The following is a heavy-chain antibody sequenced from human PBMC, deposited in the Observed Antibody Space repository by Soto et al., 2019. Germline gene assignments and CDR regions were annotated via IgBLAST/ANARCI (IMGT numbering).Heavy chain of an antibody. Sequence: SGPTLVNPTQTLTLTCTYSGFSLTTSGAGVGWIRQPPGKALEWLALISWKDDKRYNPGLESRLTITKDTSKNQVIITLTNMDPVDTATYFCAHRYSGHHYRWYFHSWGQGNLVTVSS. V-gene: IGHV2-5*01. CDR3: AHRYSGHHYRWYFHS. J-gene: IGHJ4*02. CDR2: ISWKDDK. CDR1: GFSLTTSGAG. D-gene: IGHD3-16*02.